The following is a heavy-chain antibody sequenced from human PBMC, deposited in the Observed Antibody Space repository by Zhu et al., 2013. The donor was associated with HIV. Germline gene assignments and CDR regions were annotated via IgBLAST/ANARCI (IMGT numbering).Heavy chain of an antibody. Sequence: QVQLVQSGAEVKKSGASVKVSCKTSGYTFTDYYVYWVRQAPGQGLEWMGWINPDTGGTKYAQKFQGRVTMSRDTSISTAYMELNRLRSDDWAVYYCARGGGADAYNYYHGMNVWGQGTTVTVSS. CDR2: INPDTGGT. CDR1: GYTFTDYY. D-gene: IGHD3-16*01. J-gene: IGHJ6*02. V-gene: IGHV1-2*02. CDR3: ARGGGADAYNYYHGMNV.